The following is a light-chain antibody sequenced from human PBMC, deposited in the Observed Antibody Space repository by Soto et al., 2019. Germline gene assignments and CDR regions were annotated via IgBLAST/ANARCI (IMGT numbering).Light chain of an antibody. CDR3: QQYNNWPPCT. Sequence: EIVMTQSPATLSVSPGERATLSCRASQSVSSNLVWYQQKPGQAPRLLIYGASTRASGIPARFSGSGSGTEFTLTISSLQSEDFAVYYCQQYNNWPPCTFGQGTK. CDR1: QSVSSN. J-gene: IGKJ1*01. V-gene: IGKV3-15*01. CDR2: GAS.